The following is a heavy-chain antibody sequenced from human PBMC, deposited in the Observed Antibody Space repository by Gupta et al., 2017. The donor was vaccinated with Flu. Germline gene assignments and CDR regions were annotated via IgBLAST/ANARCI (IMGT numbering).Heavy chain of an antibody. CDR3: ARTVQNYSNRFSDY. J-gene: IGHJ4*02. V-gene: IGHV2-70*13. CDR1: GFSLSTSGMC. CDR2: IDWDDDK. Sequence: HVTLRESGPAVVKPTQTLTLTCTFSGFSLSTSGMCVSLIRQPPGKALEWLGLIDWDDDKYYSRSLETRLTISKDTSKNQVVLTMINMNPVDTATYYCARTVQNYSNRFSDYWGQGILVTVSS. D-gene: IGHD4-11*01.